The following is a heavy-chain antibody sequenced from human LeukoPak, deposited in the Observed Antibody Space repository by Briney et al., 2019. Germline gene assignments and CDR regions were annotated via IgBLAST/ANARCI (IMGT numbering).Heavy chain of an antibody. D-gene: IGHD2-15*01. CDR2: ISSSSSTI. Sequence: GGSLRLSCAASGFTFSSYSMNWVRQAPGKGLEWVSYISSSSSTIYYADSVKGRFTISRDNAKNSLYLQMNSLRAEDTAVYYCARDLVVAATMWGQGTLVTVSS. CDR1: GFTFSSYS. CDR3: ARDLVVAATM. V-gene: IGHV3-48*04. J-gene: IGHJ4*02.